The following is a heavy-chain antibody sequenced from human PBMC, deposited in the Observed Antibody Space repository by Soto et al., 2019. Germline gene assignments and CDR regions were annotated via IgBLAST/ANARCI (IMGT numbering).Heavy chain of an antibody. CDR3: ARDGALTSYGDYVQY. Sequence: ASVKVSCKASGYTFTSYGISWVRQAPGQGLEWMGWISAYNGNTNYAQKLQGRVTMTTDTSTSTAYMELRSLRSDDTAVYYCARDGALTSYGDYVQYWGQGTLVTVSS. CDR1: GYTFTSYG. J-gene: IGHJ4*02. D-gene: IGHD4-17*01. CDR2: ISAYNGNT. V-gene: IGHV1-18*01.